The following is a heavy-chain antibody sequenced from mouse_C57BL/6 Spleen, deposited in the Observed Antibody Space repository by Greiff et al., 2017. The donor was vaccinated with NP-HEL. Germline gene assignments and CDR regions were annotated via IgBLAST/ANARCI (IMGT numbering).Heavy chain of an antibody. V-gene: IGHV1-15*01. CDR2: IDPETGGT. CDR1: GYTFTDYE. Sequence: VQLQQSGAELVRPGASVTLSCKASGYTFTDYEMHWVKQTPVHGLEWIGAIDPETGGTAYNQKFKGKAILTADKSSSTAYMERRSLTSEDSAVYYCTRTPLGYWGQGTTLTVSS. D-gene: IGHD3-3*01. CDR3: TRTPLGY. J-gene: IGHJ2*01.